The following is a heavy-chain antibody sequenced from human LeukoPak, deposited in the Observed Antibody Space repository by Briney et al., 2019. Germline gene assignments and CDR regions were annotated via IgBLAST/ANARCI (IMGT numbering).Heavy chain of an antibody. CDR3: ATTSYSSGWYSYFDY. CDR1: GYTLTELS. D-gene: IGHD6-19*01. J-gene: IGHJ4*02. V-gene: IGHV1-24*01. CDR2: SDPEDGET. Sequence: ASVKVSCKVSGYTLTELSMHWVRQAPGKGLEWMGGSDPEDGETIYAQKFQGRVTMTEDTSTDTAYMELSSLRSEDTAVYYCATTSYSSGWYSYFDYWGQGTLVTVSS.